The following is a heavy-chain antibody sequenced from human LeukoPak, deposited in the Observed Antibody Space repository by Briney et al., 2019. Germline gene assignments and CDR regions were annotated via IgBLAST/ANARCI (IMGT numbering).Heavy chain of an antibody. D-gene: IGHD3-22*01. V-gene: IGHV3-15*01. CDR3: TEGGGYYHEAAFDI. CDR1: GFTFSSYA. Sequence: GGSLRLSCAASGFTFSSYAMSWVRQAPGKGLEWVGRIKSKTDGGTTDYAAPVKGRFTISRDDSKNTLYLQMNSLKTEDTAVYYCTEGGGYYHEAAFDIWGQGTMVTVPS. CDR2: IKSKTDGGTT. J-gene: IGHJ3*02.